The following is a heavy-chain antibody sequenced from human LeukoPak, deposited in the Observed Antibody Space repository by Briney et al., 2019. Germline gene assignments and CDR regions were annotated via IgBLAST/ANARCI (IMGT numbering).Heavy chain of an antibody. D-gene: IGHD3-10*02. V-gene: IGHV3-23*01. CDR3: ARGYVQGD. CDR1: GFTFSS. Sequence: GGSLRLSCAASGFTFSSWVRQAPGKGLEWVSTISGSGGSRSYADSVKGRFTISRDNSKNTLYLQMNSLRAEDTAVYYCARGYVQGDWGQGTLVTVSS. CDR2: ISGSGGSR. J-gene: IGHJ4*02.